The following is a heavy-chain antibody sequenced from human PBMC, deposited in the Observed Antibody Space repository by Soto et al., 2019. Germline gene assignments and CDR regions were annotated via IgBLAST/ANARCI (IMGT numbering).Heavy chain of an antibody. D-gene: IGHD3-16*01. V-gene: IGHV3-48*01. CDR1: GFTFSSYS. CDR3: ASKVTFDYYYYYMDV. Sequence: GGSLRLSCAASGFTFSSYSMNWVRQAPGKGLEWVSYISSSSSTIYYADSVKGRFTISRDNAKNSLYLQMNSLRAEDTALYYCASKVTFDYYYYYMDVWGKGTTVTVSS. J-gene: IGHJ6*03. CDR2: ISSSSSTI.